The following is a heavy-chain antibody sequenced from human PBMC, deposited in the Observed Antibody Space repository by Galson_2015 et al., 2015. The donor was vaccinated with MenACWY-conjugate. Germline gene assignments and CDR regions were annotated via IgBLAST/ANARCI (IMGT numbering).Heavy chain of an antibody. J-gene: IGHJ4*02. Sequence: SLRLSCAASGFTFSNYWMGWVRQAPGKGLEWVANIKEDGSNKYYVDSVKGRFTISRDNAKNSLYLQMNSLRAEDTAVYYCARDLGWLQFDYWGQGTLVTVSS. D-gene: IGHD5-24*01. CDR3: ARDLGWLQFDY. V-gene: IGHV3-7*03. CDR1: GFTFSNYW. CDR2: IKEDGSNK.